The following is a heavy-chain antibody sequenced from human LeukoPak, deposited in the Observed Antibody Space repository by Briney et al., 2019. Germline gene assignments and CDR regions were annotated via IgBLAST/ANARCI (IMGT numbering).Heavy chain of an antibody. V-gene: IGHV5-51*01. CDR3: ASAVAGTHYFDY. J-gene: IGHJ4*02. D-gene: IGHD6-19*01. CDR1: GYIFTSYW. Sequence: GESLKISCKGSGYIFTSYWIGWVRQVPGKGLEWMGIIHLGDSDTRYSPSFQGQVAISADKSINIAYLQWSSLRASDTAMYYCASAVAGTHYFDYWGQGTLVTVSS. CDR2: IHLGDSDT.